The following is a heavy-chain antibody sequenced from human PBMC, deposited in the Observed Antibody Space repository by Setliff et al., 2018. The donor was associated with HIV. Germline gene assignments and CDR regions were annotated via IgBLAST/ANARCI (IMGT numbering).Heavy chain of an antibody. J-gene: IGHJ6*02. CDR2: IYHSGSA. CDR1: GGSISSGGFY. Sequence: PSETLSLTCTVSGGSISSGGFYWSWIRQHPGKGLEWIGYIYHSGSAYYNPSLKSRVTISVDTSKNQFSLKLSSVTAAATAVYYCARDSYGDFFGISYDSFGMDVWGQGTTVTV. D-gene: IGHD4-17*01. V-gene: IGHV4-31*03. CDR3: ARDSYGDFFGISYDSFGMDV.